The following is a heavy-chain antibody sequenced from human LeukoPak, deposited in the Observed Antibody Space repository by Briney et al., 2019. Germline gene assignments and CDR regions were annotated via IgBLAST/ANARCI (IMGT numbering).Heavy chain of an antibody. Sequence: ASVKVSCKASGYTFTGYGISWVRQAPGQGLEWMGWVSAYSGNTNYAQKLQGRVTMTTDTSTSTAYMELRSLRSDDTAVYYCAGSFYGGNHYFDYWGQGTLVTVSS. CDR3: AGSFYGGNHYFDY. CDR2: VSAYSGNT. CDR1: GYTFTGYG. J-gene: IGHJ4*02. D-gene: IGHD4-23*01. V-gene: IGHV1-18*01.